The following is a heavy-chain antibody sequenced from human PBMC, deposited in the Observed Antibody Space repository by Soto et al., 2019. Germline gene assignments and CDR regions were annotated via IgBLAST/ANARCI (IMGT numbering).Heavy chain of an antibody. V-gene: IGHV1-2*02. J-gene: IGHJ6*02. CDR3: ARDLGAAAGYYGMDV. CDR1: GYTFTGCY. D-gene: IGHD6-13*01. CDR2: INPNSGGT. Sequence: ASVKVSCKASGYTFTGCYMHWVRQAPGQGLEWMGWINPNSGGTNYAQKFQGRVTMTRDTSISTAYMELSRLRSDDTAVYYCARDLGAAAGYYGMDVWGQGTTVTVSS.